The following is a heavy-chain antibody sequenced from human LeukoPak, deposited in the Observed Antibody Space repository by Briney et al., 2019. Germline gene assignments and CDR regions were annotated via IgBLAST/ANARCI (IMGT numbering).Heavy chain of an antibody. J-gene: IGHJ4*02. CDR2: TNPSTGGT. V-gene: IGHV1-2*02. D-gene: IGHD2-2*01. CDR3: ARGGAFCSITTCHEFDH. CDR1: GYTFTGSY. Sequence: ASVKVSCKTSGYTFTGSYLHWVRQVPGQGLEWMGWTNPSTGGTKSAQQFEGRATMTRDTSNTTGYLELRSLRLDDTATYYCARGGAFCSITTCHEFDHWGQGTLVIVSS.